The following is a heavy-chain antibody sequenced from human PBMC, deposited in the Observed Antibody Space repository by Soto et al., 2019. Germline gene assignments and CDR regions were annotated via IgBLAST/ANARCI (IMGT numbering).Heavy chain of an antibody. D-gene: IGHD3-22*01. Sequence: QVQLVQSGAELKKPGASVQLSCKAFGYSFVNFAFNWVRQAPGQGPEWIGWITPSNGNTNYAQKLQGRVTLTTDTSTATAHMDLRGLRSDDTAMYFCSRLQVNYSPSGVYFFSDHWAQGTQVTVSS. CDR1: GYSFVNFA. J-gene: IGHJ4*02. V-gene: IGHV1-18*01. CDR2: ITPSNGNT. CDR3: SRLQVNYSPSGVYFFSDH.